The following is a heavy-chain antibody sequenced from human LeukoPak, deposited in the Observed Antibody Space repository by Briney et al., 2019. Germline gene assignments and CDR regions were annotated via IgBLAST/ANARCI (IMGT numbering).Heavy chain of an antibody. D-gene: IGHD2-2*01. CDR1: GGSISSSSYY. Sequence: SETLSLTCTVSGGSISSSSYYWGWIRQPPGKGLEWIGSIYYSGSTYYNPSLKSRVTISVDTSKNQFSLKLSSVTAADTAVYYCARRTRGIPFDYWGQGTLVTVSS. CDR3: ARRTRGIPFDY. V-gene: IGHV4-39*01. CDR2: IYYSGST. J-gene: IGHJ4*02.